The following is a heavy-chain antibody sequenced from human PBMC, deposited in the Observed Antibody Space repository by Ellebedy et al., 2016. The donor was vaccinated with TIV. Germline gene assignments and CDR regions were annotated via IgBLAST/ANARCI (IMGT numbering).Heavy chain of an antibody. CDR3: VKAWGD. Sequence: GESLKISCSASGFTFTTYAMLFVRQAPGKGLEYVSAITGDGGSTYYADSVKGRFTISRDNSKHTLYLQMSSLRAEDTAMYYCVKAWGDWGQGTLVTVSS. D-gene: IGHD3-16*01. CDR1: GFTFTTYA. J-gene: IGHJ4*02. V-gene: IGHV3-64D*06. CDR2: ITGDGGST.